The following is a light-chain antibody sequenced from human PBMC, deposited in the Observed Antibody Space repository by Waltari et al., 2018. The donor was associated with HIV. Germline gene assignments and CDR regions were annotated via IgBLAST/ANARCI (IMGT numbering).Light chain of an antibody. Sequence: QSVLTQPPSASGTPGQRVTISCSGSSSNIGTNAVNWYQQLPGTAPKLLIYKSNELSSVVPDRFSASKSGASAALAIIGRQSEDEAVYYCAAWDDSLNEVFGGGTKLTVL. J-gene: IGLJ3*02. CDR2: KSN. CDR3: AAWDDSLNEV. V-gene: IGLV1-44*01. CDR1: SSNIGTNA.